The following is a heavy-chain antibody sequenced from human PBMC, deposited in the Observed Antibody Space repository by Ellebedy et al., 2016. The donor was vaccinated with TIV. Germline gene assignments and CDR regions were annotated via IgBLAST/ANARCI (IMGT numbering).Heavy chain of an antibody. CDR3: AKTEPYGTTWFGRIF. V-gene: IGHV3-53*01. Sequence: GESLKISCAASGFTVSSNYMSWVRQAPGKGLEWVSAITAGGNTHYADSVKGRFTISRDNSKTTLYLQMTSLRADDTAVYYCAKTEPYGTTWFGRIFWGQGTLVTVSS. J-gene: IGHJ4*02. D-gene: IGHD6-13*01. CDR2: ITAGGNT. CDR1: GFTVSSNY.